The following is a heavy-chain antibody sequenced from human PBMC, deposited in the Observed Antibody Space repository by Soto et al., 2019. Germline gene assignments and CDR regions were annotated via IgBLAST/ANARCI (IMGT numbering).Heavy chain of an antibody. CDR2: IYYSGST. D-gene: IGHD6-13*01. CDR3: ASPGYSSSFLLYPYRPGKVPGAFDI. V-gene: IGHV4-39*01. J-gene: IGHJ3*02. Sequence: QLQLQESGPGLVKPSETLSLTCTVSGGSISSSSYYWGWIRQPPGKGLEWIGSIYYSGSTYYNPSLKSRVTISVDTSKNQFSLKLSSVTAADTAVYYCASPGYSSSFLLYPYRPGKVPGAFDIWGQGTMVTVSS. CDR1: GGSISSSSYY.